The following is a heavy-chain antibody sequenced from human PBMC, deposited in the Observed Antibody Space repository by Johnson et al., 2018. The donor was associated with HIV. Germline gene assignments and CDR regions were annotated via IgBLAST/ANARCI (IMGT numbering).Heavy chain of an antibody. Sequence: VQLVESGGGLVQPGGSLRLSCAASGFTVSSNYMSWVRHAPGKGLEWVSVISGSGGSTYYADSVRGRFIISRDNSKNTLYLQMNSLRAEDTAVYYCAGGVAVAFDIWGPGTMVTVSS. D-gene: IGHD6-19*01. CDR1: GFTVSSNY. CDR3: AGGVAVAFDI. J-gene: IGHJ3*02. CDR2: ISGSGGST. V-gene: IGHV3-66*01.